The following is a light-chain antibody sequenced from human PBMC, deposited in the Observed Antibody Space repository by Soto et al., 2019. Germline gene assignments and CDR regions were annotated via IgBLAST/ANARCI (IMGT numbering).Light chain of an antibody. J-gene: IGKJ4*01. CDR1: QGIRNE. V-gene: IGKV1-17*02. CDR2: AAS. CDR3: LQHNSYPLT. Sequence: DIQMTQSPSPLSASVGDRVTITCRASQGIRNELGWYQQKPGNAPKRLIYAASSLQSWVPSRFSGSGSGTEFTLTISNLQPEDFATYYCLQHNSYPLTFGGGTKVDIK.